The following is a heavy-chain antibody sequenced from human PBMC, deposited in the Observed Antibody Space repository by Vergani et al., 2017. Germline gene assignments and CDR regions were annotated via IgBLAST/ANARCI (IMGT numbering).Heavy chain of an antibody. D-gene: IGHD5-12*01. J-gene: IGHJ4*02. CDR3: AREVRGYSGYDYDNDY. Sequence: EVQLVESGGGLVKPGGSLRLSCAASGFTFSSYSMNWVRQAPGKGLEWVSSISSSSSYIYYADSVKGRFTISRDNAKNSLYLQMNSLRAEDTAVYYYAREVRGYSGYDYDNDYWGQGTLVTVSS. V-gene: IGHV3-21*01. CDR2: ISSSSSYI. CDR1: GFTFSSYS.